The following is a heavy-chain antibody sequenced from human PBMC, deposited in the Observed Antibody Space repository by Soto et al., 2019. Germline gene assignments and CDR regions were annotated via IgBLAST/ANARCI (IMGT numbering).Heavy chain of an antibody. D-gene: IGHD5-18*01. J-gene: IGHJ4*02. CDR3: ARGGWGDSYGHRFDY. CDR1: GFTFSSYA. V-gene: IGHV3-30-3*01. Sequence: QVQLVESGGGVVQPGRSLRLSCAASGFTFSSYAMHWVRQAPGKGLEWVAVISYDGSNKYYADSVKGRFTISRDNSKNTLYLQMNSLRAEDTAVYYCARGGWGDSYGHRFDYWGQGTLVTVSS. CDR2: ISYDGSNK.